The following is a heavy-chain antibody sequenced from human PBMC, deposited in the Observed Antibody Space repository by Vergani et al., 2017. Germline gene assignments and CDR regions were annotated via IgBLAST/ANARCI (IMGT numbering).Heavy chain of an antibody. CDR3: AKGSVAAAGLFDY. V-gene: IGHV3-9*01. CDR1: GFTFSSYA. CDR2: ISWNSGSI. J-gene: IGHJ4*02. D-gene: IGHD6-13*01. Sequence: EVQLLESGGGLVQPGGSLRLSCAASGFTFSSYAMHWVRQAPGKGLEWVSGISWNSGSIGYADSVKGRFTISRDNAKNSLYLQMNSLRAEDTALYYCAKGSVAAAGLFDYWGQGTLVTVSS.